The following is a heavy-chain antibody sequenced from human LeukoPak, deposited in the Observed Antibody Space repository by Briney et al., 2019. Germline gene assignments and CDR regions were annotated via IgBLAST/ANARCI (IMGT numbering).Heavy chain of an antibody. CDR3: ARIRYPSLDYGDYGAFDI. V-gene: IGHV2-70*01. Sequence: SGPPLVKPTQTRTLTCTFSGFSLSPSGRYVSWIRQPPWKALEWLALIDWDDDKYYSTSLKTRLTISKDTSKNQVVLTMNNMDPVDTATYYCARIRYPSLDYGDYGAFDIWGQGTMVTVSS. D-gene: IGHD4-17*01. CDR2: IDWDDDK. J-gene: IGHJ3*02. CDR1: GFSLSPSGRY.